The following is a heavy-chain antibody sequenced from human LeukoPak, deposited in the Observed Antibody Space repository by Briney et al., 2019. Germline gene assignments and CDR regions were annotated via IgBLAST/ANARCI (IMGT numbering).Heavy chain of an antibody. D-gene: IGHD3-22*01. V-gene: IGHV3-11*01. Sequence: YISISRTTIYYPDSVKLRFTISMDNAKNSLYLQMNILRAEDTAVYYCSREASGYAPFGPCCQGTLVTVSS. CDR2: ISISRTTI. CDR3: SREASGYAPFGP. J-gene: IGHJ5*02.